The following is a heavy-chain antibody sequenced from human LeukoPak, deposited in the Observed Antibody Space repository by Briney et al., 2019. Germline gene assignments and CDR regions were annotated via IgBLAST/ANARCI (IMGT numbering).Heavy chain of an antibody. J-gene: IGHJ4*02. D-gene: IGHD3-22*01. CDR2: ISYDGSNK. V-gene: IGHV3-30-3*01. Sequence: GGSLRLSCAASGFTFSSYAMHRVRQAPGKGLEWVAVISYDGSNKYYADSVKGRFTISRDNSKNTLYLQMNSLRAEDTAVYYCARDYLDTYDSSGYYYVPLGYWGQGTLVTVSS. CDR1: GFTFSSYA. CDR3: ARDYLDTYDSSGYYYVPLGY.